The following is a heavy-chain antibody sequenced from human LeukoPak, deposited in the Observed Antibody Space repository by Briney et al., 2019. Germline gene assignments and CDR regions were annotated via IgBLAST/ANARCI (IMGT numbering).Heavy chain of an antibody. D-gene: IGHD1-26*01. V-gene: IGHV3-30*02. CDR2: IRCDGSNK. J-gene: IGHJ6*02. Sequence: GGSLRLSCAASGFTFSSYGMHWVRQAPGKGLEWVAFIRCDGSNKYYADSVKGRFTISRDNSKNTLYLQMNSLRAEDTAVYYCAKGGTGYYYGMDVWGQGTTVTVSS. CDR1: GFTFSSYG. CDR3: AKGGTGYYYGMDV.